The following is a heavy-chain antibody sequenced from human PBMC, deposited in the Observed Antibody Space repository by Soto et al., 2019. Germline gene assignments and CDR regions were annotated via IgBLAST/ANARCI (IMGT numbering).Heavy chain of an antibody. CDR1: GGSISSYY. V-gene: IGHV4-59*08. CDR3: ATLGAAGQGLDY. D-gene: IGHD6-13*01. Sequence: SETRSLTCTVSGGSISSYYWSWIRQPPGKGLEWIGYIYYSGSTNYNPSLKSRVTISVDTSKNQFSLKLSSVTAADTAVYYCATLGAAGQGLDYWGQGTLVTVSS. CDR2: IYYSGST. J-gene: IGHJ4*02.